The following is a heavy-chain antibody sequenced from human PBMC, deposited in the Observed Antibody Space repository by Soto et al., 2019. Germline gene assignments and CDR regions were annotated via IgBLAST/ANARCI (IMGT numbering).Heavy chain of an antibody. D-gene: IGHD2-2*01. CDR3: ARGIVVVPAANYYYYYMDV. V-gene: IGHV4-34*01. CDR1: GGSFSGYY. Sequence: SETLSLTCAVYGGSFSGYYLSWIRQPPGKGLEWIGEINHSGSTNYNPSLKSRVTISVDTSKNQFSLKLSSVTAADTAVYYCARGIVVVPAANYYYYYMDVWGKGTTVTVSS. J-gene: IGHJ6*03. CDR2: INHSGST.